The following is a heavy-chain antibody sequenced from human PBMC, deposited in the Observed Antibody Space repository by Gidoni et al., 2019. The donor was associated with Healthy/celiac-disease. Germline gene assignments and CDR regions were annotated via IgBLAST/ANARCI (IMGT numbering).Heavy chain of an antibody. CDR2: ISSSSSYI. D-gene: IGHD2-15*01. CDR3: ATYPFSGDFDY. CDR1: GFTFSSYS. V-gene: IGHV3-21*01. J-gene: IGHJ4*02. Sequence: EVQLVESGGGLVKPGGSLRLSCAASGFTFSSYSMNWVRQAPGKGLEWVSSISSSSSYIYYADSVKGRFTISRDNAKNSLYLQMNSLRAEDTAVYYCATYPFSGDFDYWGQGTLVTVSS.